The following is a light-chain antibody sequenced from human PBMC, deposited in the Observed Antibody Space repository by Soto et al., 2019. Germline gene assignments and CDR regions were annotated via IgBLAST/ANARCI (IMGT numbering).Light chain of an antibody. CDR1: QIINTW. Sequence: DIQMTQSPSSLSASVGDRVTITCRASQIINTWLAWYQQKPGKAPKLLIYRASNLVNGVPSRFSGSGSGTAFTLTISSLQPDDFSIYYCQQYETYSGTFGAGTKVDL. J-gene: IGKJ3*01. V-gene: IGKV1-5*03. CDR2: RAS. CDR3: QQYETYSGT.